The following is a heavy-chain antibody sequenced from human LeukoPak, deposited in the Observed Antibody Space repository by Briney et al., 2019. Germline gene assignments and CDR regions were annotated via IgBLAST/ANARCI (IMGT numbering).Heavy chain of an antibody. Sequence: SVKVSCKASGGTFSSYAISWVRQAPGQGLEWMGGIIPIFGTANYAQKFQGRVTITADESTSTAYMELSSLRSEDTAVYYCARDLVILTGSPPFDIWGQGTMVTVSS. CDR1: GGTFSSYA. J-gene: IGHJ3*02. CDR2: IIPIFGTA. V-gene: IGHV1-69*13. D-gene: IGHD3-9*01. CDR3: ARDLVILTGSPPFDI.